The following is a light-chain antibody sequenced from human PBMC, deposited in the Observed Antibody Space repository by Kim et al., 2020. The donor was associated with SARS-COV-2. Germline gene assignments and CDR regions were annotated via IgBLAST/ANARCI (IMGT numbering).Light chain of an antibody. CDR1: KLGDKY. J-gene: IGLJ2*01. CDR2: QDT. CDR3: QAWDSSTVV. V-gene: IGLV3-1*01. Sequence: SYELTQPPSVSVSPGQTASITCSGDKLGDKYACWYQQKPGQSPVLVIYQDTKRPSGIPERFSGSNSGNTATLTISGTQGLDEADYYCQAWDSSTVV.